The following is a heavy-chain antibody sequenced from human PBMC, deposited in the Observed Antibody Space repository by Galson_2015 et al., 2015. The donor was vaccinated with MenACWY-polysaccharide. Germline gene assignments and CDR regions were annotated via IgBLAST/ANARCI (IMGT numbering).Heavy chain of an antibody. V-gene: IGHV3-30-3*01. D-gene: IGHD2-2*01. CDR3: ARDYCSRTSCSGMDV. Sequence: SLRLSCAASGFTFSSYAIHWVRRAPGKGLEWVAVISYDATNKYYRDSVKGRFTLSRDNSRNTVFLEMNSLRAEDTGLYYCARDYCSRTSCSGMDVWGQGTTVTVSS. CDR1: GFTFSSYA. CDR2: ISYDATNK. J-gene: IGHJ6*02.